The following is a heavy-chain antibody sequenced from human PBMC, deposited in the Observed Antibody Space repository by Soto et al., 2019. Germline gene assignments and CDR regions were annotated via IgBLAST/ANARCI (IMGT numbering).Heavy chain of an antibody. CDR3: VKVLTYYYDSSGYSAFDY. J-gene: IGHJ4*02. D-gene: IGHD3-22*01. Sequence: PGGSLRLSCSASGFTFSSYAMHWVRQAPGKGLEYVSAISSNGGSTYYADSVKGRFTISRDNSKNTLYLQMSSLRAEDTALYYFVKVLTYYYDSSGYSAFDYWGQGTLVTVSS. V-gene: IGHV3-64D*08. CDR2: ISSNGGST. CDR1: GFTFSSYA.